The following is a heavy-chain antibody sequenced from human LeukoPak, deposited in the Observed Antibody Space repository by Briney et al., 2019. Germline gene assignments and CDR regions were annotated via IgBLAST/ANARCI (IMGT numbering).Heavy chain of an antibody. V-gene: IGHV4-59*01. D-gene: IGHD2-15*01. CDR3: ASHGDLVAATYHDAFDI. CDR2: IYYSGST. J-gene: IGHJ3*02. Sequence: SETLSLTCTVSGGSISSYYWSWIRQPPGKGLEWIGYIYYSGSTNYNPSLKSRVTISVDTSKNQFSLKLSSVTAADTAVYYCASHGDLVAATYHDAFDIWGQGTMVTVSS. CDR1: GGSISSYY.